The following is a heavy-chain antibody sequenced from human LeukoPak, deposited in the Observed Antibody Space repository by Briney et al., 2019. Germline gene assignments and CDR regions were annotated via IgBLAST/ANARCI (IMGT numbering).Heavy chain of an antibody. V-gene: IGHV3-48*01. CDR1: GFTFSSFS. J-gene: IGHJ4*02. D-gene: IGHD7-27*01. CDR2: ISGTSSTV. CDR3: ARDLNWAFDY. Sequence: PGGSLRLSCAASGFTFSSFSMNWLRQAPGKGLECVSYISGTSSTVYYADSVKGRFIISRDNAKNSLYLQMNSLRAEDTAVYYCARDLNWAFDYWGQGTLVTVPS.